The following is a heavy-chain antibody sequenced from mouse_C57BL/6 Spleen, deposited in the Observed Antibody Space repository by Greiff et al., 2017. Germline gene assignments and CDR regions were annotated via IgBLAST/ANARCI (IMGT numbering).Heavy chain of an antibody. CDR2: IWSGGST. D-gene: IGHD2-4*01. Sequence: QVQLQQSGPGLVQPSQSLSITCTVSGFSLTSYGVHWVRQSPGKGLEWLGVIWSGGSTDYNAAFISRLSISKDNSKSQVFFKMNSLQADDTAIYYCARKGDDYDVGNYAMDYWGQGTSVTVSS. CDR1: GFSLTSYG. J-gene: IGHJ4*01. V-gene: IGHV2-2*01. CDR3: ARKGDDYDVGNYAMDY.